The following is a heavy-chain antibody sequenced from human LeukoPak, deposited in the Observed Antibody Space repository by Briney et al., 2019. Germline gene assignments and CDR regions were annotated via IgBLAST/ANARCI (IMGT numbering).Heavy chain of an antibody. J-gene: IGHJ6*02. CDR1: GYTFTVYY. D-gene: IGHD2-2*01. Sequence: ASVKVSCKASGYTFTVYYVHWVRQAPGQGLEWMGWLNPNSGGTNYEQKLQGRVTMTRDTSISTAYVELSSLTSDDTAVYYCARVGGYCTTTSCSYGMDVWGQGTTVTVSS. V-gene: IGHV1-2*02. CDR2: LNPNSGGT. CDR3: ARVGGYCTTTSCSYGMDV.